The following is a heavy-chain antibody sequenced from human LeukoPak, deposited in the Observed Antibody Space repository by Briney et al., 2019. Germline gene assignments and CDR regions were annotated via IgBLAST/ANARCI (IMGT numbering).Heavy chain of an antibody. J-gene: IGHJ4*02. V-gene: IGHV3-23*01. CDR2: ISGRAEIT. D-gene: IGHD2-15*01. CDR1: GFIFSDYA. CDR3: AKYTLPRGGSLGDY. Sequence: GGSLRLSCAASGFIFSDYAMSWVRQAPGKGLEWVSAISGRAEITWYIDSVRGRFTISRDNSKNTVYLQMNSLRADDTALYYCAKYTLPRGGSLGDYWGQGTLVTVSS.